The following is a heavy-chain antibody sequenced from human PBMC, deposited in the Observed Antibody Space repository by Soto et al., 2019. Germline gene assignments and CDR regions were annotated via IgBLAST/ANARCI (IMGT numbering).Heavy chain of an antibody. V-gene: IGHV6-1*01. CDR3: AKGDNLGPKTGYAFDP. J-gene: IGHJ5*02. CDR2: PYFRSKWYN. CDR1: GDSVSINTAS. Sequence: SQTLSLTCAISGDSVSINTASWNCIRQSPSRGLEWLGRPYFRSKWYNDYAVSVKSRIIINPDTSNNQFSLQLNSVTPEDTAVYFCAKGDNLGPKTGYAFDPWGQGIMVTVSS. D-gene: IGHD5-12*01.